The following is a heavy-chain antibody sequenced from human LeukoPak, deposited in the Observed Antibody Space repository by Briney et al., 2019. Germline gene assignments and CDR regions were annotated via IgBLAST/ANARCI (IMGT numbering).Heavy chain of an antibody. CDR2: ISGSGGST. CDR3: AKAYCSSTSCSFDY. D-gene: IGHD2-2*01. J-gene: IGHJ4*02. V-gene: IGHV3-23*01. CDR1: GFTFSSYA. Sequence: GGSLRLSCAASGFTFSSYAMSWVRQAPGKGLEWVSAISGSGGSTYYADSVKGRFTISRDDSKNTLYLQMNSLRAEDTAVYYCAKAYCSSTSCSFDYWGQGTLVTVSS.